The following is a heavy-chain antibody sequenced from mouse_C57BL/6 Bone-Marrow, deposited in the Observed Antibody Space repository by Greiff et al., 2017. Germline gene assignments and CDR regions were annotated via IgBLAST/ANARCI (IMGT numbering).Heavy chain of an antibody. CDR1: GFTFSSYA. Sequence: EVHLVESGGGLVKPGGSLKLSCAASGFTFSSYAMSWVRQTPEKRLEWVATISDGGSYTYYPANVKGRFTIARDNAKNNLSLQMSHLKSENTAIYYCARGHSIYDGYPWGQGTLVTVSA. V-gene: IGHV5-4*01. J-gene: IGHJ3*01. D-gene: IGHD2-3*01. CDR3: ARGHSIYDGYP. CDR2: ISDGGSYT.